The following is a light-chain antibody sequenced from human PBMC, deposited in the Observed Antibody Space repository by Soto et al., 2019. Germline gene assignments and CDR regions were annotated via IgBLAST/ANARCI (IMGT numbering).Light chain of an antibody. CDR1: QSVSSY. J-gene: IGKJ5*01. CDR2: DAS. V-gene: IGKV3-11*01. CDR3: QQRSNGPT. Sequence: EIVLTQSPATLSLSPGERATLSCRASQSVSSYLAWYQQKPGQAPRLLIYDASNRATGIPARFSGSGSETDFTLTIISLEPEDFAVYYCQQRSNGPTFVQGTRLEIK.